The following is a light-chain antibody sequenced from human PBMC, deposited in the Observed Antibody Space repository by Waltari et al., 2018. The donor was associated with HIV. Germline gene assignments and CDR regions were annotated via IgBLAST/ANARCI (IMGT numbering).Light chain of an antibody. CDR2: DDR. V-gene: IGLV3-21*03. J-gene: IGLJ2*01. CDR1: DVGIES. CDR3: QVWESGGDIVF. Sequence: SYVVTQTPSVSVAPGTTARITCAGDDVGIESVHWYQQKPGQAPVLVVYDDRDRPSGIPERFTGSNSGNTATLTITRVEAGDEADYYCQVWESGGDIVFFGGGTKLTVL.